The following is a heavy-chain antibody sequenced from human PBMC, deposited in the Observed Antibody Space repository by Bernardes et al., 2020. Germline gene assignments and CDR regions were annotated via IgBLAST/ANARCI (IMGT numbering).Heavy chain of an antibody. Sequence: SVKVSCKASGGTFSSYAISWVRQAPGQGLEWMGGIIPIFGTANYAQKFQGRVTITADESTSTAYMELSSLRSEDTAVYYCASRLSYYDSSGYYYPPLDYWGQGTLVTVSS. V-gene: IGHV1-69*13. CDR3: ASRLSYYDSSGYYYPPLDY. CDR2: IIPIFGTA. D-gene: IGHD3-22*01. CDR1: GGTFSSYA. J-gene: IGHJ4*02.